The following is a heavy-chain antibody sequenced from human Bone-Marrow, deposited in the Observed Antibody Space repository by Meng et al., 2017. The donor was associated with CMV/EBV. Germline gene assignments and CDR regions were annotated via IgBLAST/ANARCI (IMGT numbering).Heavy chain of an antibody. CDR3: ARTSQLYSTSWYFDY. Sequence: SGPTLVKPTQTLTRTCTFSGFSLSTSGMCVSWVRQPPGKALEWLALIDWDDDKYYSTSLKTRLTISKDTSKNQVVLTMTNMDPVDTATYYCARTSQLYSTSWYFDYWGQGTLVTVSS. CDR1: GFSLSTSGMC. V-gene: IGHV2-70*20. D-gene: IGHD6-13*01. J-gene: IGHJ4*02. CDR2: IDWDDDK.